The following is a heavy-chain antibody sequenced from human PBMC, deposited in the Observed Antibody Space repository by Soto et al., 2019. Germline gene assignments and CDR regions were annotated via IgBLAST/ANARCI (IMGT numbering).Heavy chain of an antibody. CDR2: ISSNGGST. CDR1: GFTFSSYA. D-gene: IGHD3-10*01. V-gene: IGHV3-64*01. Sequence: GGSLRLSCAASGFTFSSYAMHWVRQAPGKGLEYVSAISSNGGSTYYANSVKGRFTISRDNSKNTLYLQMGSLRAEDMAVYYCARVWFGESYDYWGQGTLVTVSS. CDR3: ARVWFGESYDY. J-gene: IGHJ4*02.